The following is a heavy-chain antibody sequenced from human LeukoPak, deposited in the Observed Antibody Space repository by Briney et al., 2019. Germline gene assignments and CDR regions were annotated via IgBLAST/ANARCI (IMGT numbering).Heavy chain of an antibody. V-gene: IGHV3-23*01. Sequence: GGSLRLSCAASGFTFSSYAMSWVRQAPGKGLEWVSAISGSGGSTYYADSVKGRFTISRDNSKNTLYLQMNSLRAEDTAVYYCASRYCTNGVCYVWFPHDAFDIWGQGTMVTVS. CDR3: ASRYCTNGVCYVWFPHDAFDI. CDR1: GFTFSSYA. CDR2: ISGSGGST. D-gene: IGHD2-8*01. J-gene: IGHJ3*02.